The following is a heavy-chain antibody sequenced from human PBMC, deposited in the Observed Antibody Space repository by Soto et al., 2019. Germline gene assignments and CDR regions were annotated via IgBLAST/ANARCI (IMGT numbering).Heavy chain of an antibody. J-gene: IGHJ4*02. D-gene: IGHD2-15*01. Sequence: QGHLEQSGTEVKKPGSSVKVSCKASGDTFSSNSINWVRQEPGQGLEWMGRIIPMLGIINYAQKFQGRVTISADKSTTTVYMELSSLTSEDTAVYYCARGISEYCSGSTCYSYYFDHCGPGTLVTVSS. V-gene: IGHV1-69*02. CDR1: GDTFSSNS. CDR2: IIPMLGII. CDR3: ARGISEYCSGSTCYSYYFDH.